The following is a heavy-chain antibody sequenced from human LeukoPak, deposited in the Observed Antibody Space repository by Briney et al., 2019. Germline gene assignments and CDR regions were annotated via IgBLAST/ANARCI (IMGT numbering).Heavy chain of an antibody. D-gene: IGHD1-26*01. CDR1: GFTFNNYE. CDR2: VGIAGDT. V-gene: IGHV3-13*01. J-gene: IGHJ3*01. CDR3: ARDGRMGNADAFDV. Sequence: GGSLRLSCAASGFTFNNYEMHWVRQTAGKGLEWVSAVGIAGDTFYAGSVKGRFSISRDNAESSLFLQMNSLRAGDTAVYYCARDGRMGNADAFDVWGQGTMVTVSS.